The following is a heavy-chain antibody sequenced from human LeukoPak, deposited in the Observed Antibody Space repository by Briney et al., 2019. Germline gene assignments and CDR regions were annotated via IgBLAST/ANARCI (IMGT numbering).Heavy chain of an antibody. CDR3: ARDADIVVVPAAMQSDY. J-gene: IGHJ4*02. CDR2: ISSSSSYI. Sequence: PGGSLRLSCAASGFTFSSYSMNWVRQAPGKGLEWVSSISSSSSYIYYADSVKGRLTISRDNAKNSLYLQMNSLRAEDTAVYYCARDADIVVVPAAMQSDYWGQGTLVTVSS. V-gene: IGHV3-21*01. CDR1: GFTFSSYS. D-gene: IGHD2-2*01.